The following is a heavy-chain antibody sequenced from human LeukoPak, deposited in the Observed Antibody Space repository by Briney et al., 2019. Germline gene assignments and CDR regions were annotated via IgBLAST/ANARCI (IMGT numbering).Heavy chain of an antibody. Sequence: PGGSLRLSCAASGFTFSSYGMSWVRQAPGKGLEWVSAISGSGGSTYYADSVKGRFTISRDNSKNTLYLQMNSLKTEDTAVYYCTTEWIVVVVAASSDYWGQGTLVTVSS. D-gene: IGHD2-15*01. CDR3: TTEWIVVVVAASSDY. J-gene: IGHJ4*02. CDR1: GFTFSSYG. V-gene: IGHV3-23*01. CDR2: ISGSGGST.